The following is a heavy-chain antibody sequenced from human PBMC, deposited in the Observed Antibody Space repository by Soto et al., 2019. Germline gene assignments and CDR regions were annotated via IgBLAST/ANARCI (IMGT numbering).Heavy chain of an antibody. V-gene: IGHV1-69*13. CDR2: IIPIFGTA. J-gene: IGHJ6*02. Sequence: SVKVSCKASGGTFSSYAISWVRQAPGQGLEWMRGIIPIFGTANYAQKFQGRVTITADESTSTAYMELSSLRSEDTAVYYCAEDIVVVPAAIIGANYYYGMDVWGQGTTVTVSS. CDR1: GGTFSSYA. D-gene: IGHD2-2*02. CDR3: AEDIVVVPAAIIGANYYYGMDV.